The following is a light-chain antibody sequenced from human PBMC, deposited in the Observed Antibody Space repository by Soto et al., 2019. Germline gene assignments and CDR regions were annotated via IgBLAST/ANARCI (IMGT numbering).Light chain of an antibody. Sequence: QSALTQPASVSGSPGQSITISCTGTSGDVGGYNYVSWYQQHPGRAPKLMIYNVSNRPSGVSNRFSGSKSGNTASLTISGLQAEDEADYYCSSYTSSNTLEFGEGTKLTVL. CDR1: SGDVGGYNY. CDR2: NVS. J-gene: IGLJ2*01. CDR3: SSYTSSNTLE. V-gene: IGLV2-14*03.